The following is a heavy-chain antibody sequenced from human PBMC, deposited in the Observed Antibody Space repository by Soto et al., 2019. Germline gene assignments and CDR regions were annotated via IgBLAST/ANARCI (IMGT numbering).Heavy chain of an antibody. V-gene: IGHV3-30-3*01. CDR3: ARLRTYYDILTGPKRDAFDI. Sequence: GGSLRLSCAASGFTFSSYAMHWVRQAPGKGLEWVAVISYDGSNKYYADSVKGRFTISRDNSKNTLYLQMNSLRAEDTAVYYCARLRTYYDILTGPKRDAFDIWGQGTMVTVSS. D-gene: IGHD3-9*01. CDR1: GFTFSSYA. J-gene: IGHJ3*02. CDR2: ISYDGSNK.